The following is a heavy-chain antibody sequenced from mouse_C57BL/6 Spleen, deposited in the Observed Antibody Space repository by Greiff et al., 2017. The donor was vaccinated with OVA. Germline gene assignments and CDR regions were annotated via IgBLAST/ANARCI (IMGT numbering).Heavy chain of an antibody. D-gene: IGHD2-2*01. Sequence: VQLQQPGAELVKPGASVKLSCKASGYTFTSYWMHWVKQRPGRGLEWIGRIDPNSGGTKYNEKFKSKATLTVDKPSSTAYMQLSSLTSEDSAVDYCARSEWFAHYAMDYWGQGTSVTVSS. V-gene: IGHV1-72*01. CDR1: GYTFTSYW. CDR2: IDPNSGGT. J-gene: IGHJ4*01. CDR3: ARSEWFAHYAMDY.